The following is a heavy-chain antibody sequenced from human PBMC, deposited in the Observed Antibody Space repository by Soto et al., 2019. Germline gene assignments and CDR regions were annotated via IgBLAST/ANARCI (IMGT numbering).Heavy chain of an antibody. V-gene: IGHV1-58*01. J-gene: IGHJ4*02. CDR3: AATSPDHHHRSGFWGYFDY. CDR1: GFTFTSSA. Sequence: QTHLEQSGPEVMKPGTSVKVSCKASGFTFTSSAVQWVRQTPGHRLEWIGWTAVGSGDTRYAQKFQDRVTIIRDLSTSTSYMELSSLESEDTAVYYCAATSPDHHHRSGFWGYFDYWGQGTRVTVSS. D-gene: IGHD3-16*01. CDR2: TAVGSGDT.